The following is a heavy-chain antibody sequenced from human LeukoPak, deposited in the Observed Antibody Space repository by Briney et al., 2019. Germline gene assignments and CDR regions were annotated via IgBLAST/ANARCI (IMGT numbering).Heavy chain of an antibody. D-gene: IGHD4-17*01. CDR1: GGSISSYY. CDR3: ARVGNYGDYRRERGPFDY. V-gene: IGHV4-59*01. Sequence: SETLSLTCTVSGGSISSYYWSWIRQPPGKGLEWIGYIYYSGSTNYNPSLKSRVTISVDTSKNQFSLKLSSVTAADTAVYYCARVGNYGDYRRERGPFDYWGQGTLVTVSS. CDR2: IYYSGST. J-gene: IGHJ4*02.